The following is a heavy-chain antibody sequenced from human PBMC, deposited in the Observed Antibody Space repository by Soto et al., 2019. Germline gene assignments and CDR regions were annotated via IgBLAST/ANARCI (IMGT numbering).Heavy chain of an antibody. CDR2: INFYGTTT. V-gene: IGHV3-74*01. J-gene: IGHJ4*02. CDR1: GFTFSNYW. D-gene: IGHD3-16*01. Sequence: EVQLMESGGGFVQPGGSLRLSCAASGFTFSNYWMHWVRQAPGEGLVWVSRINFYGTTTNSADSVKGRFTVSRDNARNTLYLQMNSLRAEEPAIYYCARGGLHAYYQDNWGQGILVTVSS. CDR3: ARGGLHAYYQDN.